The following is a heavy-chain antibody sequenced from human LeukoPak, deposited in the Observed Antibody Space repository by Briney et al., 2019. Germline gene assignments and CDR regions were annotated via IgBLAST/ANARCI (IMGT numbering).Heavy chain of an antibody. J-gene: IGHJ4*02. V-gene: IGHV3-23*01. CDR2: INSAGST. D-gene: IGHD4-17*01. CDR1: GFTFSTYA. Sequence: GGSLRLSCAASGFTFSTYAMSWVRQAPGKGLEWVSAINSAGSTYYGDSVRGRFTISRDNSKNVLYLQMNSLRAEDTALYYCAKDQNTVATAPFDYWGQGTLVTVSS. CDR3: AKDQNTVATAPFDY.